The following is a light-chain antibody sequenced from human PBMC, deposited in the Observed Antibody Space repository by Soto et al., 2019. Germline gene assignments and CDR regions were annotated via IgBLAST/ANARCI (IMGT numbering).Light chain of an antibody. J-gene: IGKJ1*01. Sequence: DIVMTQSPDSLAVSLGERATINCKSSQSVLYSSNNKNYLAWYQQKPGQPPKLLIYRASTRESGVPDPFSGSGSGTDFTLTISRLQAEDVAVYYCQQYYSTLPTFGQGTKVEIK. V-gene: IGKV4-1*01. CDR2: RAS. CDR1: QSVLYSSNNKNY. CDR3: QQYYSTLPT.